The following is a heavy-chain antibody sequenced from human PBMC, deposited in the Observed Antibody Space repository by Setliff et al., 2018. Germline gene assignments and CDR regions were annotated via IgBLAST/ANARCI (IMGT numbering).Heavy chain of an antibody. CDR3: ARGKIRITMIVVPTGGAFDI. D-gene: IGHD3-22*01. CDR1: GGSVSSSSYS. CDR2: IYYSGSS. V-gene: IGHV4-39*07. Sequence: SETLSLTCTVSGGSVSSSSYSWGWIRQPPGKRLEWIGSIYYSGSSFYYPSLKSRVTMSIDVSKNQFSLKLSSVTAADTAVYYCARGKIRITMIVVPTGGAFDIWGQGTMVTVSS. J-gene: IGHJ3*02.